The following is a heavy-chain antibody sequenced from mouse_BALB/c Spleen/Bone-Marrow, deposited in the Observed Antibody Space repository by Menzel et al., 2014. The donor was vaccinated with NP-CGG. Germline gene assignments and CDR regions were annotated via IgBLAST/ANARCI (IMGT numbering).Heavy chain of an antibody. CDR3: ARKLRFYAMEY. D-gene: IGHD1-1*01. J-gene: IGHJ4*01. V-gene: IGHV2-2*01. CDR2: IWSGGNT. CDR1: GFSLTTYG. Sequence: VQLQQSGPGLVQPSQSLSITCTVSGFSLTTYGVHWVRQSPGKGLEWLGAIWSGGNTDYNAAFISRLSISKDNSKSQVFFEMNGLQAYDTAIYYCARKLRFYAMEYWGQGTSVTVSS.